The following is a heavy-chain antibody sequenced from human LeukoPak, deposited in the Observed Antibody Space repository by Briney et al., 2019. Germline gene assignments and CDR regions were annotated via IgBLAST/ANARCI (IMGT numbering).Heavy chain of an antibody. D-gene: IGHD6-13*01. Sequence: GGSLRLSCEASGFTFSDHYIDWVRQAPGKGLVWVSRINSDGSSTSYADSVKGRFTISRDNAKNTLYLQTNSLRAEDTAVYYCARLIAAAGLNWFDPWGQGTLVTVSS. CDR3: ARLIAAAGLNWFDP. CDR1: GFTFSDHY. CDR2: INSDGSST. J-gene: IGHJ5*02. V-gene: IGHV3-74*01.